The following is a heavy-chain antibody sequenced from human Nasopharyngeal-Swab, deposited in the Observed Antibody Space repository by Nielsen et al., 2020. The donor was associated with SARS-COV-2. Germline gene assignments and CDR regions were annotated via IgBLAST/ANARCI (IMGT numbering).Heavy chain of an antibody. CDR2: IDPSDSYT. CDR1: GYSFTSYW. D-gene: IGHD6-6*01. J-gene: IGHJ6*03. CDR3: ARHSSGSSSLYYYYYYYMDV. Sequence: GESLKISCKGSGYSFTSYWISWVCQMPGKGLEWMGRIDPSDSYTNYSPSFQGHVTISADKSISTAYLQWSSLKASDTAMYYCARHSSGSSSLYYYYYYYMDVWGKGTTVTVSS. V-gene: IGHV5-10-1*01.